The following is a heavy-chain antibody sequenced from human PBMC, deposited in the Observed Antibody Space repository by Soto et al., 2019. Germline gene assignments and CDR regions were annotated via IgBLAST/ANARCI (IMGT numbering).Heavy chain of an antibody. CDR3: ARLPITATGPYFDY. Sequence: NPSGTLSLTCSVSGGSVSSGSHYWSWIRQPPGKGLEWIGYIFYSGSTNYNPSLRSRVTLSVDTSKNQFSLKLSSVTAADTALYYCARLPITATGPYFDYWAQGILVTVSS. V-gene: IGHV4-61*01. CDR1: GGSVSSGSHY. CDR2: IFYSGST. J-gene: IGHJ4*02. D-gene: IGHD6-13*01.